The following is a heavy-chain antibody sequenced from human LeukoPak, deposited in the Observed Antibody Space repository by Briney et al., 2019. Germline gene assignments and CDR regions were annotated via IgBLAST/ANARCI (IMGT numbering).Heavy chain of an antibody. D-gene: IGHD1/OR15-1a*01. CDR1: GYTFTGYY. CDR2: MNPNSGNT. Sequence: ASVKVSCKASGYTFTGYYMHWVRQAPGQGLEWMGWMNPNSGNTGYAQKFQGRVAMTRNTSISTAYMELSSLRSEDTAVYYCASPITGTTDAFDIWGQGTMVTVSS. J-gene: IGHJ3*02. V-gene: IGHV1-8*02. CDR3: ASPITGTTDAFDI.